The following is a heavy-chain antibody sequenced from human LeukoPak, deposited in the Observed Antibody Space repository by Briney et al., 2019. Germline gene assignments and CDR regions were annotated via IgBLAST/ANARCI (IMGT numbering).Heavy chain of an antibody. V-gene: IGHV3-7*01. CDR2: INQDGSGE. J-gene: IGHJ1*01. CDR3: ARALSSAFFFRDENNVQR. CDR1: GFTFSSYE. Sequence: PGGSLRLTCAASGFTFSSYEMNWVRQAPEKGLEWVASINQDGSGEYYVDSVKGRFTISRDNAKNSLYLQLNSLRAEDTAVYYCARALSSAFFFRDENNVQRWGQGTLVTVSS. D-gene: IGHD2/OR15-2a*01.